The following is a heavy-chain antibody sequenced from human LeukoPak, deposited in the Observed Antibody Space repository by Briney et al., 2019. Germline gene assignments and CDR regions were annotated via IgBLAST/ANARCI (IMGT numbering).Heavy chain of an antibody. CDR3: ATDRPGSGSYYPNETQGW. CDR2: FDPEDGET. J-gene: IGHJ4*02. D-gene: IGHD1-26*01. Sequence: GASVKVSCKVSGYTLTGLSMHWVRQAPGKGLEWMGGFDPEDGETIYAQKFQGRVTMTEDTSTDTAYMELSSLRSEDTAVYYCATDRPGSGSYYPNETQGWWGQGTLVTVSS. V-gene: IGHV1-24*01. CDR1: GYTLTGLS.